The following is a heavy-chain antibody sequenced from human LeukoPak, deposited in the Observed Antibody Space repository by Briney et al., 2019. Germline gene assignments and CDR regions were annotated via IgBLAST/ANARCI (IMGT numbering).Heavy chain of an antibody. CDR1: GFTFSDYY. CDR3: ARFLRGSGSYYDY. CDR2: ISTSGHYT. Sequence: AGGSLRLSCAASGFTFSDYYMSWIRQAPGKGLEWVSFISTSGHYTKSADSVKGRFTISRDNAKNSLYLQMNSLRAEDTAVYYCARFLRGSGSYYDYWGQGTPVTVSS. D-gene: IGHD3-10*01. V-gene: IGHV3-11*03. J-gene: IGHJ4*02.